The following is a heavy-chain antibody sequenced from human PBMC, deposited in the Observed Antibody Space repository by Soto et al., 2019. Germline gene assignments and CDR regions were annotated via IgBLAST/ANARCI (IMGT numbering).Heavy chain of an antibody. D-gene: IGHD6-6*01. CDR3: AKSSSASTFDY. Sequence: EVELLESGGGLVQPGASLRLSCAASGFTFSSYAMSWARATPGKGLAWVSVISGSDDRTYYADSVKGRFTISRDNSKHTLYLQMNSLRAEETAVYYCAKSSSASTFDYWGQGTLFTVSP. CDR2: ISGSDDRT. V-gene: IGHV3-23*01. J-gene: IGHJ4*02. CDR1: GFTFSSYA.